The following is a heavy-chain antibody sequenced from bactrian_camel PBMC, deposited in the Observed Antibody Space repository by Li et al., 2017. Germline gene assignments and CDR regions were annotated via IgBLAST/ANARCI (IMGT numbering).Heavy chain of an antibody. J-gene: IGHJ4*01. Sequence: QVQLVESGGGTVQAGGSLRLSCASSGSIYGTLCMGWVRQAPGKEREGVAAIRRDDLTAYTDSVKGRFTISKDNAGNSLFLHMSNLKPEDTAMYYCGATGYCYKRWFENYRHWGQGTQVTVS. D-gene: IGHD2*01. CDR1: GSIYGTLC. V-gene: IGHV3S55*01. CDR3: GATGYCYKRWFENYRH. CDR2: IRRDDLT.